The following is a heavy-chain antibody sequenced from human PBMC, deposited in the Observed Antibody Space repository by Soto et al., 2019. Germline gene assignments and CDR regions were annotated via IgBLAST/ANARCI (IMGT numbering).Heavy chain of an antibody. V-gene: IGHV1-69*02. CDR2: IIPMLTVT. J-gene: IGHJ3*01. CDR3: SIGSWSAETFDV. D-gene: IGHD2-2*01. CDR1: AGTFSTYT. Sequence: QVHLVQSGAEVKKPGSSVKVSCKAAAGTFSTYTLIWVRQAPGQGLEWMGRIIPMLTVTNSAQKFQGRVTLTADKSTNTAFMELTSLRSDDTAVYYCSIGSWSAETFDVWGQGTMVTVSS.